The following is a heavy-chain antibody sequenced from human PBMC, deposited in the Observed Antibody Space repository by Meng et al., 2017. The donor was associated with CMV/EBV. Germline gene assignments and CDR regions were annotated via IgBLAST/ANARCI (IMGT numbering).Heavy chain of an antibody. J-gene: IGHJ5*02. V-gene: IGHV1-8*02. CDR3: ARAGIAARRRLDP. Sequence: ASVKVSCKASGYTFTSYYMHWVRQAPGQGLEWMGWMNPNSGNTGYAQKFQGRVTMTRNTSISTAYMELSSLRSEDTAVYYCARAGIAARRRLDPWGQGTLVTVSS. CDR2: MNPNSGNT. D-gene: IGHD6-6*01. CDR1: GYTFTSYY.